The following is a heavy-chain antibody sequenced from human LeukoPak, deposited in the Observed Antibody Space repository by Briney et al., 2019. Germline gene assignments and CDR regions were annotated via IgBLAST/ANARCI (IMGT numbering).Heavy chain of an antibody. CDR2: INPNSGGT. CDR1: GYTFTGYY. CDR3: ARHKPAEAALDF. Sequence: ASVKVSCKASGYTFTGYYIHWVRQAPGQGLGWMGWINPNSGGTNYAQKFQGRVTMTRDRSINTAYMDLRSLTYDDTAVYYCARHKPAEAALDFWGQGTLVTVSS. J-gene: IGHJ4*02. V-gene: IGHV1-2*02.